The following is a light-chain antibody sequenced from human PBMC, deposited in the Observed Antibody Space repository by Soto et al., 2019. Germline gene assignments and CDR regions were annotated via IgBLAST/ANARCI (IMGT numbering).Light chain of an antibody. Sequence: SALTQPRSVSGSPGQSVTFSCTGTSSDVGAYIYVSWYQQHPGKAPKLIIYDVIKRPSGVPDRFSCSKSGNTASLTISGLQAEDEADYYCCSYAGSYTHVFGTGTKVTVL. CDR2: DVI. CDR1: SSDVGAYIY. V-gene: IGLV2-11*01. CDR3: CSYAGSYTHV. J-gene: IGLJ1*01.